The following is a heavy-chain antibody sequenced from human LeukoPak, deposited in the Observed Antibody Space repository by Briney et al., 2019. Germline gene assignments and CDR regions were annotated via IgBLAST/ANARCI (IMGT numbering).Heavy chain of an antibody. J-gene: IGHJ5*02. CDR1: GVSSSGYY. CDR3: ARGRYCSSTSCYSSLYHFDP. Sequence: PSETLSLTCAVYGVSSSGYYWSWIRQPPGKGLESIGEINHSGSTNYNPSLKSRVTISVDTSKNQFSLKLSSVTAADTAVYYCARGRYCSSTSCYSSLYHFDPWGQGTLVTVSS. D-gene: IGHD2-2*01. CDR2: INHSGST. V-gene: IGHV4-34*01.